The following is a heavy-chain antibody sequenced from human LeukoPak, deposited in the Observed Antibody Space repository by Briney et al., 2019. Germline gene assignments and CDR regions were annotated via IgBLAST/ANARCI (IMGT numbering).Heavy chain of an antibody. D-gene: IGHD6-19*01. J-gene: IGHJ3*02. CDR1: GGSISSSNW. CDR3: ARTAIEWLLHGGAFDI. Sequence: SETLSLTCAVSGGSISSSNWWSWVRQPPGKGLEWIGEIYHSGSTNYNPSLKSRVTISVDKSKNQFSLKLSSVTAADTAVYYCARTAIEWLLHGGAFDIWGQGTMVTVSS. CDR2: IYHSGST. V-gene: IGHV4-4*02.